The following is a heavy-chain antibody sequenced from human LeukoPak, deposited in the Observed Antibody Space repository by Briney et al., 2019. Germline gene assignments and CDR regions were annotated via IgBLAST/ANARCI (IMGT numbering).Heavy chain of an antibody. J-gene: IGHJ4*02. CDR1: GFMFSDYF. D-gene: IGHD2-8*01. Sequence: GGSLRLSCAASGFMFSDYFMSWIRQAPGKELEWISHISSNSKYTKYADSVKGRFTISRDNAKKSLYLQMNNLRAEDTAVYYCARDNGNKYYFDYWGQGTLVTVSS. CDR3: ARDNGNKYYFDY. CDR2: ISSNSKYT. V-gene: IGHV3-11*05.